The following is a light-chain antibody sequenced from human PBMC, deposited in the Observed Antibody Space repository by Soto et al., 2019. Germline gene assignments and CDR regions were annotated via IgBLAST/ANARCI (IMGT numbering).Light chain of an antibody. V-gene: IGLV1-40*01. J-gene: IGLJ2*01. CDR2: DNT. Sequence: QSVVTQPPSVTGAPGQRVTISCTGSNSNIGADYGVHWYQQFPETAPKLLIYDNTNRPSGVPDRFSGSKSGTSASLAITGLQAEDEADYYCQSFDSSFIGLVFGGGTKXXVL. CDR1: NSNIGADYG. CDR3: QSFDSSFIGLV.